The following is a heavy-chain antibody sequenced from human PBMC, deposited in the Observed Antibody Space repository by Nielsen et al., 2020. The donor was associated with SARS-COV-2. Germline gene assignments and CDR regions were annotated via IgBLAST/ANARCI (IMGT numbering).Heavy chain of an antibody. CDR2: INPSVGTT. J-gene: IGHJ4*02. D-gene: IGHD6-13*01. CDR1: GYIFTNYF. V-gene: IGHV1-46*01. CDR3: ARGGHRIAAADDLFDY. Sequence: ASVKVSCTASGYIFTNYFLNWVRQAPGQGLEWLGVINPSVGTTNYAQKFRGRVTMTRDTSTSTVYMELNSLRSDDTAVYYCARGGHRIAAADDLFDYWGQGTLVTVSS.